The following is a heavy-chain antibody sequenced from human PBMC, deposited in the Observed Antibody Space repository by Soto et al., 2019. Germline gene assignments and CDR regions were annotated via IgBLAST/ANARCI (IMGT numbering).Heavy chain of an antibody. Sequence: GGSLRLSCAASGFTFSSYSMNWVRQAPGKGLEWVSYISSSSSTIYYADSVKGRFTISRDNAKNSLYLQMNSLRAEDTAVYYCARDHRLLWFGELLRAIDYWGQGTLVTVSS. V-gene: IGHV3-48*01. CDR1: GFTFSSYS. CDR2: ISSSSSTI. J-gene: IGHJ4*02. CDR3: ARDHRLLWFGELLRAIDY. D-gene: IGHD3-10*01.